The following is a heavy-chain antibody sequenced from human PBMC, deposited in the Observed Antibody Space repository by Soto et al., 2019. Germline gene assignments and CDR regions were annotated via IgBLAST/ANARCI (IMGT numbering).Heavy chain of an antibody. D-gene: IGHD3-16*01. CDR2: INPYNGNT. CDR1: GYTFTSYG. CDR3: ERDWFGLDS. J-gene: IGHJ5*01. Sequence: QVQLVQSGAEVKKPGASVKVSCKASGYTFTSYGISWVRQAPGQRLEWMGWINPYNGNTNYAQKLQGRDTMTTDTSTNTPYMELSSLRSDDTAVYYCERDWFGLDSWSQGNMVTASP. V-gene: IGHV1-18*01.